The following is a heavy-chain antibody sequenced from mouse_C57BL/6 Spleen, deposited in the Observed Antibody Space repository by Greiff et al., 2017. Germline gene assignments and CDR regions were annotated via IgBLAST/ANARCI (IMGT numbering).Heavy chain of an antibody. V-gene: IGHV1-69*01. D-gene: IGHD2-1*01. Sequence: VKLQQPGAELVMPGASVKLSCKASGYTFTSYWMHWVKQRPGQGLEWIGEIDPSDSYTNYNQKFKGKSTLTVDKSSSTAYMQLSSLTSEDSAVYYCARGLLLLDYWGQGTTLTVSS. J-gene: IGHJ2*01. CDR3: ARGLLLLDY. CDR2: IDPSDSYT. CDR1: GYTFTSYW.